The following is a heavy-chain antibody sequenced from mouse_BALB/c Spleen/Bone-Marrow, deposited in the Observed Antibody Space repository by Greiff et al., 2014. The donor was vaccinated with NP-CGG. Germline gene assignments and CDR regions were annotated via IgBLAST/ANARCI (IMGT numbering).Heavy chain of an antibody. CDR3: VRAPSITSVVTRDH. CDR1: GYPFTDYN. Sequence: VQLQQSGPELVKPGASVKISCKASGYPFTDYNMHWVKQSHGKSLEWIGYIYPHTSDTGYNQKFRNKATLTVDISSSTAYMVLRSLTSEDSAVCYCVRAPSITSVVTRDHWGQGTPLTVSS. V-gene: IGHV1S29*02. J-gene: IGHJ2*01. CDR2: IYPHTSDT. D-gene: IGHD1-1*01.